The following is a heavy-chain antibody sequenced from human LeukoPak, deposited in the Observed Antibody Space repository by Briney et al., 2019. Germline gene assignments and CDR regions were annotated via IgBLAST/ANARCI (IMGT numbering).Heavy chain of an antibody. Sequence: SQTLSLTCAISGDSVSSNSAAWNWIRQSPSRGLEWLGRTYYRSKWYNDYAVSVKSRITINPDTSKNQFSLQLNSVTPEDTAVYYCARVRSASGYSSGWYLFDYWGQGTLVTVSS. J-gene: IGHJ4*02. V-gene: IGHV6-1*01. CDR1: GDSVSSNSAA. CDR3: ARVRSASGYSSGWYLFDY. CDR2: TYYRSKWYN. D-gene: IGHD6-19*01.